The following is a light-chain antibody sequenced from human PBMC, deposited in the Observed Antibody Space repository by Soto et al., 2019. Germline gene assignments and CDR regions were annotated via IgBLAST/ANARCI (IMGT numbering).Light chain of an antibody. V-gene: IGKV1-39*01. CDR3: QKFYYYPRT. Sequence: IQMTQSPSSLSACVGAGVTLTCRASHTIATYLDWYQQKPGQVPYVLIYGDSGLNVGVPTRFTGSGYGTDYTLPISQLQPEDFAIYYWQKFYYYPRTFGRGTKLEVK. J-gene: IGKJ2*02. CDR1: HTIATY. CDR2: GDS.